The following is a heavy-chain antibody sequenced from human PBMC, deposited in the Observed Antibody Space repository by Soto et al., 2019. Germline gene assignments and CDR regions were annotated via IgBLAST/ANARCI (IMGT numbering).Heavy chain of an antibody. CDR2: ISYDGSNK. Sequence: QVQLVESGGGVVQPGRSLRLSCAASGFTFSSYAMHWVRQAPGKGLEWVAVISYDGSNKYYADSVKGRFTITIDISKNTLYLQMVSMRVDDTDVYYCARDQVITFGGVIVPPDAFDIWAQGTIVTVSS. CDR1: GFTFSSYA. V-gene: IGHV3-30-3*01. D-gene: IGHD3-16*02. J-gene: IGHJ3*02. CDR3: ARDQVITFGGVIVPPDAFDI.